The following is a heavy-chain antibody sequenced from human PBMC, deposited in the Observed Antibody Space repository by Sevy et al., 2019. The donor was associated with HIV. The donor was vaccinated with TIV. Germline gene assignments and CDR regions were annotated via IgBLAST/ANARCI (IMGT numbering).Heavy chain of an antibody. V-gene: IGHV4-59*01. Sequence: SETLSLTCSVSGGSISSYFWTWVRQAPGKGLEWIGNIYFPGNTDYSPSLKSRVTLSLDTSKSQFSLTLKSVTAADTAIYFCARASTTRPRVLDYWGQGTLVTVSS. D-gene: IGHD1-1*01. J-gene: IGHJ4*02. CDR2: IYFPGNT. CDR1: GGSISSYF. CDR3: ARASTTRPRVLDY.